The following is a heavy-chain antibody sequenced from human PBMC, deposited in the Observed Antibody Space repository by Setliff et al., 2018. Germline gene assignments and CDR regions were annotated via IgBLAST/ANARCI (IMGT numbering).Heavy chain of an antibody. CDR1: GYSISSGYY. CDR3: ARHGLQFLEWLSAFDY. CDR2: IYHSGST. D-gene: IGHD3-3*01. V-gene: IGHV4-38-2*01. Sequence: SETLSLPCAVSGYSISSGYYWGWIRQPPGKGLEWIGNIYHSGSTYYNPSLKSRVTISVDTSKNQFSLKLTSVTAADTAVYYCARHGLQFLEWLSAFDYWGQGTLVTVSS. J-gene: IGHJ4*02.